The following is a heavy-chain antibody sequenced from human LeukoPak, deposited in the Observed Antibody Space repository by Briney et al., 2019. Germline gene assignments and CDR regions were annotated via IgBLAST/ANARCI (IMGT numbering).Heavy chain of an antibody. CDR1: GDSVSSNSAA. CDR2: TYYRSKWYN. Sequence: PSQTLSLTCAISGDSVSSNSAAWHWLRQSPSRGLEWLGRTYYRSKWYNDYVVSVKSRITINPDTSKNQFSLQMNSVTPEDTAIYYCARSESYRFDYWGQGTLVTVSS. CDR3: ARSESYRFDY. V-gene: IGHV6-1*01. D-gene: IGHD1-26*01. J-gene: IGHJ4*02.